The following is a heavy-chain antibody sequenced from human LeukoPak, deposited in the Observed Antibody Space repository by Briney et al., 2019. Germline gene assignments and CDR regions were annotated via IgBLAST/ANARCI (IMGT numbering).Heavy chain of an antibody. Sequence: SVKVSCKASGGTFSSYAISWVQQAPGQGLEWMGRIIPILGIANYAQKFQGRVTITADKSTSTAYMELSSLRSEDTAVYYCARGENDYGDYVDYWGQGTLVTVSS. CDR1: GGTFSSYA. V-gene: IGHV1-69*04. J-gene: IGHJ4*02. D-gene: IGHD4-17*01. CDR3: ARGENDYGDYVDY. CDR2: IIPILGIA.